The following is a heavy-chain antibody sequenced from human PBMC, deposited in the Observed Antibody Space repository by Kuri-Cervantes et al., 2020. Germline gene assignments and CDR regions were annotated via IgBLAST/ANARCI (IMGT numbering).Heavy chain of an antibody. CDR1: GFTVSSNY. CDR2: IYSGGST. Sequence: GESLKISCAASGFTVSSNYMSWVRQAPGKGLEWVSVIYSGGSTYYADSVKGRFTISRDKSKNTLYLQMNSLRAEDTAVYYCAREGPYWARYYYYGMDVWGQGTTVTVSS. V-gene: IGHV3-53*01. D-gene: IGHD2-8*02. J-gene: IGHJ6*02. CDR3: AREGPYWARYYYYGMDV.